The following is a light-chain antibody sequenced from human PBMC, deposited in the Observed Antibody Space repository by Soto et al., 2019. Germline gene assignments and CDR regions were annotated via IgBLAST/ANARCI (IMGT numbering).Light chain of an antibody. CDR1: ALPKQY. J-gene: IGLJ1*01. V-gene: IGLV3-25*02. CDR3: QSADITGTYV. CDR2: KDN. Sequence: SYELTQPPSVSVSPGQTARITCSGDALPKQYAYWYQQKPGQAPVLVIYKDNERPSGIPERFSGSSSGTTATLDISGVQAEDEADYYCQSADITGTYVFATGTKVTVL.